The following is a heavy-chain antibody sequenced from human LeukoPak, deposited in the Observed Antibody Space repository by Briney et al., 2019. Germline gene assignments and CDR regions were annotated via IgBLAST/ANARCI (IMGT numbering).Heavy chain of an antibody. CDR1: GFTFSSYA. CDR2: ISGSGGST. D-gene: IGHD3-22*01. V-gene: IGHV3-23*01. CDR3: AKATYYYDSSGYYRDY. Sequence: GGSLRLSCAASGFTFSSYAMSWVHQAPGKGLEWVSAISGSGGSTYYADSVKGRFTISRDNSKNTLYLQMNSLRAEDTAVYYCAKATYYYDSSGYYRDYWGQGTLVTVSS. J-gene: IGHJ4*02.